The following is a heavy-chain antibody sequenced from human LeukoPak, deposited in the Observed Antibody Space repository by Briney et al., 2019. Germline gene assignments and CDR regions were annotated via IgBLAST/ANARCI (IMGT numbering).Heavy chain of an antibody. D-gene: IGHD6-19*01. V-gene: IGHV3-48*03. CDR2: ISSSYTTI. Sequence: PGGFLRLSCAASGFTFSRYEMNWVRQAPGKGLEWVSYISSSYTTIYYADSVKGRFTISRDNANNSLYLQMNSLRAEDTAVYYCAISGAVAGFNYFDYWGRGILVTVSS. CDR3: AISGAVAGFNYFDY. CDR1: GFTFSRYE. J-gene: IGHJ4*02.